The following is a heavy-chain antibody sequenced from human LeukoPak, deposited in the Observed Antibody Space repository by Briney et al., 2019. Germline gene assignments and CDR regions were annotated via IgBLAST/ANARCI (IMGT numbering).Heavy chain of an antibody. D-gene: IGHD1-14*01. Sequence: ASVKVSCKASGYTFTGYYIHWVRQAPGQGLEWMGWINPNSGGTNYAQKFQGRVTMTRDTSISTAYMELSRLRSDDTAMYYCARRTGGWYFDLWGRGTLVTVSS. V-gene: IGHV1-2*02. CDR2: INPNSGGT. CDR1: GYTFTGYY. CDR3: ARRTGGWYFDL. J-gene: IGHJ2*01.